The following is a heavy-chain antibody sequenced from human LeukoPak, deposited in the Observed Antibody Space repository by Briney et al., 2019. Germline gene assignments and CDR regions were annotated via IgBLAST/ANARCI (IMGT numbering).Heavy chain of an antibody. CDR3: ARTGLGLYSLDY. Sequence: PGGSLRLSCAASGFTFSSYSMNWVRQAPGKGLEWVSSISSSSSYIYYADSVKGRFTISRDNAKNSLYLQMNSLRAEDTAVYYCARTGLGLYSLDYWGQGTLVTVSS. D-gene: IGHD3/OR15-3a*01. CDR1: GFTFSSYS. V-gene: IGHV3-21*01. J-gene: IGHJ4*02. CDR2: ISSSSSYI.